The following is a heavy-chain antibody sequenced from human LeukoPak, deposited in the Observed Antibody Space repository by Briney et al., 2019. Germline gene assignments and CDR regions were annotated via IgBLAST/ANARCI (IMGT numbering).Heavy chain of an antibody. CDR2: FDPEDGET. Sequence: ASVKVSCKVSGYTLTELSMHWVRQAPGKGLEWMGGFDPEDGETIYAQKFQGRVTMTEDTSTDTAYMELSSLRCEDTAVCYCATDLSYDYVWGSYRSWGQGTLVTVSS. J-gene: IGHJ4*02. CDR1: GYTLTELS. V-gene: IGHV1-24*01. CDR3: ATDLSYDYVWGSYRS. D-gene: IGHD3-16*02.